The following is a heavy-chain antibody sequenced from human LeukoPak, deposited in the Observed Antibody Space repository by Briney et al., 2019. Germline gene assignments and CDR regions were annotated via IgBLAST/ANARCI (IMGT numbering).Heavy chain of an antibody. CDR3: ARDSGYSSSWYMGPHYYYYGMDV. V-gene: IGHV4-59*01. CDR2: INYSGST. D-gene: IGHD6-13*01. CDR1: GGSISSYY. Sequence: TSETLSLTCTVSGGSISSYYWSWIRQPPGKGLEWIGYINYSGSTNYNTSLKSRVTISVDTSKNQFSLKLSSVTAAETAVYYCARDSGYSSSWYMGPHYYYYGMDVWGQGTTVTVSS. J-gene: IGHJ6*02.